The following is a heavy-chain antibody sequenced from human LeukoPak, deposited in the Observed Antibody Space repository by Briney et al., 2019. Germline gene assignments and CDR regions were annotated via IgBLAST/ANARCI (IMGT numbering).Heavy chain of an antibody. D-gene: IGHD6-6*01. J-gene: IGHJ4*02. Sequence: PSETLSLTCAVYGGSFSGYYWSWIRQPPGKGLEWIGEINHSGSTNYNPSLKSRVTISVDTSKNQFSLKLSSVTAADTAVYYCARRTAARPWDYWGQGTLVTVSS. CDR2: INHSGST. V-gene: IGHV4-34*01. CDR1: GGSFSGYY. CDR3: ARRTAARPWDY.